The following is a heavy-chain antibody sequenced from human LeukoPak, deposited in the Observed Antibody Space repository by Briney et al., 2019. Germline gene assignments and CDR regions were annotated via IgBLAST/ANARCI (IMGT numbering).Heavy chain of an antibody. CDR3: ATASPGVYGSGSSNYYYYYYMDV. CDR2: FDPEDGET. Sequence: ASVKVSCKVSGYTLTELSMHWVRQAPGKGLEWMGGFDPEDGETIYAQKFQGRVTMTEDTSTDTAYMELSSLRSEDTAVYYCATASPGVYGSGSSNYYYYYYMDVWGKGTTVTISS. V-gene: IGHV1-24*01. J-gene: IGHJ6*03. D-gene: IGHD3-10*01. CDR1: GYTLTELS.